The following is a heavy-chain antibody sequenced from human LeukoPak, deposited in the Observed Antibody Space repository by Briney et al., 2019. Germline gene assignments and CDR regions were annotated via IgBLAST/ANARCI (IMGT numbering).Heavy chain of an antibody. J-gene: IGHJ5*02. CDR3: ARERSYYYDSSGYTYNWFDP. D-gene: IGHD3-22*01. CDR2: ISGSGSTI. V-gene: IGHV3-23*01. Sequence: GGSLRLSCGASGFTFSSYAMSWVRQAPGKGLEWVSAISGSGSTIYYADSVKGRFTISRDNAKNSLYLQMNSLRAEDTAVYYCARERSYYYDSSGYTYNWFDPWGQGTLVTVSS. CDR1: GFTFSSYA.